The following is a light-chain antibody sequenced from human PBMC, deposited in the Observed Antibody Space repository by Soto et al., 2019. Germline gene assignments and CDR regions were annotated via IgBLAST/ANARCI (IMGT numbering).Light chain of an antibody. CDR1: SGHSSYA. J-gene: IGLJ2*01. CDR2: LNSDGSH. CDR3: QTWGTGIVL. V-gene: IGLV4-69*01. Sequence: QLVLTQSPSASASLGDSVNVTCTLSSGHSSYAIAWHQQQPEKGPRFLMKLNSDGSHSKGDGIPDRFSASSSGAERYLTISSLQSEDEADYYCQTWGTGIVLFAGGTKVTVL.